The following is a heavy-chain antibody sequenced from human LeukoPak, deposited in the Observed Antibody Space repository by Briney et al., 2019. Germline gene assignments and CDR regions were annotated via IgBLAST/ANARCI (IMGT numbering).Heavy chain of an antibody. CDR1: DGSFIGYY. J-gene: IGHJ6*03. CDR2: TLHSGDP. CDR3: ARGPIVAVPAVYYYYMDV. D-gene: IGHD2-2*01. Sequence: PSETLSLTCAVYDGSFIGYYWTWVRQTPGKGLEWIGDTLHSGDPNYNPSLGSRATISVDTSKHQFTLNLTSVTAADTAVYFCARGPIVAVPAVYYYYMDVWGSGTTVTVSS. V-gene: IGHV4-34*01.